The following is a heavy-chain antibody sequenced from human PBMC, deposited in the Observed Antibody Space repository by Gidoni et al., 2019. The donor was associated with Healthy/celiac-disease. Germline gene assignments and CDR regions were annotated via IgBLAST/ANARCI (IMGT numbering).Heavy chain of an antibody. V-gene: IGHV3-66*01. D-gene: IGHD4-17*01. Sequence: EVQLVESGGGLVQPGGSLRLSCAASGFTVSSNYMSWVRQAPGKGLEWVSVIYSGGSTYYADSVKGRFTISRDNSKNTLYLQMNSLRAEDTAVYYCARERDYGDYPKDDAFDIWGQGTMVTVSS. CDR1: GFTVSSNY. CDR3: ARERDYGDYPKDDAFDI. CDR2: IYSGGST. J-gene: IGHJ3*02.